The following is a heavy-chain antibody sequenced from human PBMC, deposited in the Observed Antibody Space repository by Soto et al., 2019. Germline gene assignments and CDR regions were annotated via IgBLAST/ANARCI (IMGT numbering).Heavy chain of an antibody. CDR1: GFTFSSYG. V-gene: IGHV3-33*01. CDR3: ARRGKRADSSGEYYFDY. Sequence: GGSLRLSCAASGFTFSSYGMHWVRQAPGKGLEWVAVIWYDGSNKYYADSVKGRFTISRDNSKNTLYLQMNSLRAEDTAVYYCARRGKRADSSGEYYFDYWGQGTLVTVSS. J-gene: IGHJ4*02. CDR2: IWYDGSNK. D-gene: IGHD6-19*01.